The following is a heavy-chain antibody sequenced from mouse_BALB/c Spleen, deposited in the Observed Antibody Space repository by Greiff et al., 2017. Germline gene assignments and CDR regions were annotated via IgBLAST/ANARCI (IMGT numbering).Heavy chain of an antibody. CDR3: TRGPPKGGYFDV. CDR1: GFTFSNYW. Sequence: EVQVVESGGGLVQPGGSMKLSCVASGFTFSNYWMNWVRQSPEKGLDWVAEIRLKSNNYATHYAESVKGRFAISRDDSKSSVYLQMNNLRAEDTGIYYCTRGPPKGGYFDVWGAGTTVTVSS. V-gene: IGHV6-6*02. CDR2: IRLKSNNYAT. J-gene: IGHJ1*01.